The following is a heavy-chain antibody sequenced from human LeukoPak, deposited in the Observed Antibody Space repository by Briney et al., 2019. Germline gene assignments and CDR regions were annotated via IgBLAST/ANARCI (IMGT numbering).Heavy chain of an antibody. Sequence: GRSLRLSCAASGFTFSSYGMHWVRQAPGKGLEWVAVISYDGSNKYYADSEKGRFTISRDNSKNTLYLQMNSLRAEDTAVYYCAKDSRPILRFHYYYGMDVWGQGTTVTVSS. CDR2: ISYDGSNK. CDR3: AKDSRPILRFHYYYGMDV. CDR1: GFTFSSYG. J-gene: IGHJ6*02. D-gene: IGHD3-3*01. V-gene: IGHV3-30*18.